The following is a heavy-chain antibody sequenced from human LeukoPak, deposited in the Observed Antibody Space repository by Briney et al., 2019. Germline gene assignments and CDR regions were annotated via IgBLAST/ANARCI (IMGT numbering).Heavy chain of an antibody. Sequence: GGSLRLSCAASGFTFSSYAMSWVRQAPGKGLEWVSTISGGSGSTFFADSVKGRFTISRDNSKGTLYLQMNCLRAEDTAVYSCAKLGGNSNFYYYYMDVWGKGTTVTVSS. V-gene: IGHV3-23*01. CDR1: GFTFSSYA. J-gene: IGHJ6*03. CDR3: AKLGGNSNFYYYYMDV. CDR2: ISGGSGST. D-gene: IGHD4-23*01.